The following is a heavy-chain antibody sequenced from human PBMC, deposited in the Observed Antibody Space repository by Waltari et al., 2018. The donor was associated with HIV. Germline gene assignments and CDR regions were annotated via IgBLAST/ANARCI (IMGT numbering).Heavy chain of an antibody. V-gene: IGHV3-30*02. CDR1: GSPFSSYG. J-gene: IGHJ5*02. D-gene: IGHD2-2*02. CDR3: AKDGDPYCSRTSCYSDNWFDT. CDR2: IRYDGSSK. Sequence: QAQLVASGGGVGQPGGSLRLSCAVSGSPFSSYGMHWVPQSPGNGLEWVAFIRYDGSSKYSADPVKGRFAISRDNSKNTVSLQMNRLRAEDTAMYYCAKDGDPYCSRTSCYSDNWFDTWGQGTPVTVSS.